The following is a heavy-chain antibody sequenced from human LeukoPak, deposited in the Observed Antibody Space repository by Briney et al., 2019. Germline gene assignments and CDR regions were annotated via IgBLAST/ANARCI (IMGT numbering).Heavy chain of an antibody. V-gene: IGHV3-74*01. J-gene: IGHJ4*02. Sequence: GGSLRLSCAASGFTFSDHYMDWVRQAPGKGLEWVSRINSDGSIISYADSVKGRFTISRDNAKNTLYLQMNSLRVEDTAVYYCARDRGSTDFDYWGQGTLVTVSS. D-gene: IGHD1-26*01. CDR2: INSDGSII. CDR3: ARDRGSTDFDY. CDR1: GFTFSDHY.